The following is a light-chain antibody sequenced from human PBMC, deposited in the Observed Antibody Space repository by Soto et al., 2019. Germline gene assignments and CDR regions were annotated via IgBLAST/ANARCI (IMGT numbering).Light chain of an antibody. CDR2: DVS. CDR3: TSYTSSSTLEV. J-gene: IGLJ2*01. V-gene: IGLV2-14*01. Sequence: QSALTQPASVSGSPGQSITISCTGTSSDVGGYNYVSWYQQHPGKAPKLMIYDVSYRPSGVSNRFSGSKSGSTASLTISGLQAEDEADYYCTSYTSSSTLEVFGGGTKLTVL. CDR1: SSDVGGYNY.